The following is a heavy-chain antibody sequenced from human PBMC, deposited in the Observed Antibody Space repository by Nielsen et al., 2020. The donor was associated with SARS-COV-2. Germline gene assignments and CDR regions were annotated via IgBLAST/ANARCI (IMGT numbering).Heavy chain of an antibody. D-gene: IGHD3-22*01. V-gene: IGHV4-59*01. Sequence: GSLRLSCTVSGGSINNYYWSWIRQPPGKALEWIGYVYYSGSTNYSPSLKSRVTISVDTSKNQFSLKLSSVTAADTAVYYCARVGSSGYFRHYFDYWGQGTLVTVSS. CDR1: GGSINNYY. J-gene: IGHJ4*02. CDR3: ARVGSSGYFRHYFDY. CDR2: VYYSGST.